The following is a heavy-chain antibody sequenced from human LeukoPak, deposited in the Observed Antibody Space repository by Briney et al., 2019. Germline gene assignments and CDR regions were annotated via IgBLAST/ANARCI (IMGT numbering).Heavy chain of an antibody. V-gene: IGHV3-23*01. J-gene: IGHJ4*02. D-gene: IGHD4-11*01. CDR3: TRNDYPYYYDS. CDR1: GFTFTCCA. Sequence: GGSLRLSCAASGFTFTCCAMSWVRQAPGRGLEWVSTIGASGGTTYYADSVKGRFTISRDNSQSTLYLQMSSLRAEDSAVYYRTRNDYPYYYDSWGQGTLVTVSS. CDR2: IGASGGTT.